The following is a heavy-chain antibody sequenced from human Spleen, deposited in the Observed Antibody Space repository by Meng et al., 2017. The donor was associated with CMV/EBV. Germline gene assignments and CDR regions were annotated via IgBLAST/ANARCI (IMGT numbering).Heavy chain of an antibody. D-gene: IGHD2-21*02. CDR1: GFTSRSYI. J-gene: IGHJ6*02. CDR2: ISSSSVYI. Sequence: GGPLRLSSAAPGFTSRSYIMYWARQAPGKGLGSVSSISSSSVYIYYSDSVMGRFTVSRANAKNSLFLQMSSLRAEDTAVYYYAKDPANCCGDCYYLVKYYSGMDVWGQGTTVTVSS. CDR3: AKDPANCCGDCYYLVKYYSGMDV. V-gene: IGHV3-21*01.